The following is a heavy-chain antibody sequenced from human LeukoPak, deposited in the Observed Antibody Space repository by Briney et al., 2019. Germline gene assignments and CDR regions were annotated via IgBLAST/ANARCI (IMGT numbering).Heavy chain of an antibody. CDR3: ATYYDFWSGQTRYMDV. CDR2: INHSGST. Sequence: LETLSLTRAVYGGSFSGYYWSWIRQPPGKGLEWIGEINHSGSTNYNPSLKSRVTISVDTSKNQFSLKLSSVTAADTAVYYCATYYDFWSGQTRYMDVWGKGTTVTVSS. CDR1: GGSFSGYY. V-gene: IGHV4-34*01. D-gene: IGHD3-3*01. J-gene: IGHJ6*03.